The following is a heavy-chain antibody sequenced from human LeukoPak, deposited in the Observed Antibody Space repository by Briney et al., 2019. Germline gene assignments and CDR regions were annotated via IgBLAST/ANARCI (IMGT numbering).Heavy chain of an antibody. D-gene: IGHD3-22*01. J-gene: IGHJ1*01. CDR1: GYSFTGYY. CDR3: ARGYYDSSDFEYFQH. CDR2: INPNSGDT. Sequence: ASVKVSCKASGYSFTGYYIHWVRQAPGQGLEWTAWINPNSGDTNFAQKFQGRVTMTRDTSISTVYMELSRLRSDDTAVSFCARGYYDSSDFEYFQHWGQGTLVTVSS. V-gene: IGHV1-2*02.